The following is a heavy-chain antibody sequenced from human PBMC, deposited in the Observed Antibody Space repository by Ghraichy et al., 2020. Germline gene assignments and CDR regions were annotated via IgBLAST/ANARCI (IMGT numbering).Heavy chain of an antibody. D-gene: IGHD4-17*01. V-gene: IGHV4-30-4*01. CDR3: ARVGGYGDYVRVFDY. J-gene: IGHJ4*02. CDR2: IYYSGST. Sequence: SQTLSLTCTVSGGSISSGDYYWSWIRQPPGKGLEWIGYIYYSGSTYYNPSLKSRVTISVDTSKNQFSLKLSSVTAADTAVYYCARVGGYGDYVRVFDYWGQGTLVTVSS. CDR1: GGSISSGDYY.